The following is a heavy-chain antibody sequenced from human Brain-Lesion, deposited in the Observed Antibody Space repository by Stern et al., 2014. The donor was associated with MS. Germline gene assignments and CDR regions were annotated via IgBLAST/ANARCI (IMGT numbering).Heavy chain of an antibody. CDR3: AGEEDIRYCSGGSCTGNWFDP. CDR1: GGSVSSTSYA. V-gene: IGHV4-39*01. D-gene: IGHD2-15*01. J-gene: IGHJ5*02. Sequence: VQLVESGPGLVKPSETLSLTCTVAGGSVSSTSYAWAWIRQPPGKGLEWIGTIYYSGNTYYSPSLKSRLTLSLDKSKNQFSLQLRSVPAADTAVYYCAGEEDIRYCSGGSCTGNWFDPWGQGTLVTVSS. CDR2: IYYSGNT.